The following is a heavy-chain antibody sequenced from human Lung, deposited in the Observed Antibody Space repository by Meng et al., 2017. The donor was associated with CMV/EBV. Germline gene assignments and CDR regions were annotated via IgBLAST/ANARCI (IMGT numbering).Heavy chain of an antibody. J-gene: IGHJ6*02. Sequence: ASVXVSCKASGYTFTSYNINWVRQATGQGLEWMGWMNPNSGNTGSAQRFQGRVTLTRNTSISTAYMELSSLRSEDTAVYYCAREIAAAGPYYYYYALDVWXQGAXGTVSS. V-gene: IGHV1-8*01. CDR1: GYTFTSYN. CDR3: AREIAAAGPYYYYYALDV. CDR2: MNPNSGNT. D-gene: IGHD6-13*01.